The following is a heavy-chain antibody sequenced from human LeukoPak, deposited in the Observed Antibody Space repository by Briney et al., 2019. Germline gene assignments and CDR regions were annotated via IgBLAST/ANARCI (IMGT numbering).Heavy chain of an antibody. J-gene: IGHJ4*02. V-gene: IGHV3-48*04. CDR3: ASFFGSSFWAVVADY. D-gene: IGHD6-13*01. Sequence: GSLRLSCAASGFTFSSYSMNWVRHAPGRGLEWVSYISSSSSTIYYADSVKGRFTISRDNAKNSLYLQMNSLRAEDTAVYYCASFFGSSFWAVVADYWGQGTLVTVSS. CDR1: GFTFSSYS. CDR2: ISSSSSTI.